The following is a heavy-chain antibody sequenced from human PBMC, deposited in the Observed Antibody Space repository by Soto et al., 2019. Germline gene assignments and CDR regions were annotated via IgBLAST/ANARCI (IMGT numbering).Heavy chain of an antibody. Sequence: GASVKVSCKASGYTFTSYYMHWVRQAPGQGLEWMGIINPSGGSTSYAQKFQGRVTMTRDTSTSTVYMELSSLRSEDTAVYYCAFLETTIFGVERMYFWGQGSSVIVSS. CDR3: AFLETTIFGVERMYF. CDR1: GYTFTSYY. CDR2: INPSGGST. V-gene: IGHV1-46*01. J-gene: IGHJ6*01. D-gene: IGHD3-3*01.